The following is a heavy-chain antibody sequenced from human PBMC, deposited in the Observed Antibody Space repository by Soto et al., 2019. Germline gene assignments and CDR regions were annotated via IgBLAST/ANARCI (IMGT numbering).Heavy chain of an antibody. V-gene: IGHV3-7*05. CDR2: IRGDGSEN. J-gene: IGHJ4*02. CDR1: GFTFSDYW. D-gene: IGHD6-19*01. Sequence: EVQLVESGGGLVQPGGSLRLSCAASGFTFSDYWMSWVHQAPGKGPEWVANIRGDGSENYYADSVKGRFTISRDNAKSTLFLQMNSLRAEDTAVYYCARCVGAVPGSNWGQGTLVTVSP. CDR3: ARCVGAVPGSN.